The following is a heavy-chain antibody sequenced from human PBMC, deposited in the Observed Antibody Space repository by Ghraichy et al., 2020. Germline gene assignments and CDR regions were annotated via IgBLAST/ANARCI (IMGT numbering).Heavy chain of an antibody. D-gene: IGHD6-13*01. CDR2: IDHSGST. J-gene: IGHJ4*02. Sequence: SQTISLTCAVYNGPFDSYYWSWIRQPPGKGLEWIGEIDHSGSTNYNPSLRSRVTFSVDRSKDQFSLRLNSVTAADTAMYYCARGRKSSQQLVPLPFDYWGQGTLVTVSS. V-gene: IGHV4-34*01. CDR3: ARGRKSSQQLVPLPFDY. CDR1: NGPFDSYY.